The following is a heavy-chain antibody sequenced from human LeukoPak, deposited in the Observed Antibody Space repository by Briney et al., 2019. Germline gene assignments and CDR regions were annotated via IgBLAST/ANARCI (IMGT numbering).Heavy chain of an antibody. D-gene: IGHD6-19*01. V-gene: IGHV3-74*01. J-gene: IGHJ5*02. CDR3: ARDSAGLT. CDR1: GFTFSSYW. CDR2: IHPDGSTT. Sequence: GGSLRLSCAASGFTFSSYWMHWVRQTPGKGLMWVSRIHPDGSTTAYADSVKGRFTISRDNAKNTLYLQMISLRVEDTAVYYCARDSAGLTWGQGTLVTVS.